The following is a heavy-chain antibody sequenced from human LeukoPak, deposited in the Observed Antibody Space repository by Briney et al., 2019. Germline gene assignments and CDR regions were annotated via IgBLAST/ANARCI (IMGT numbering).Heavy chain of an antibody. CDR3: ARVPTRRYCSSTSCYLHSGFVDY. Sequence: PGGSLRLSCAASGFTFSSYSMNWVHQAPGKGLEWVSYISSSSSTIYYADSVKGRFTISRDNAKNSLYLQMNSLRAEDTAVYYCARVPTRRYCSSTSCYLHSGFVDYWGQGTLVTVSS. CDR2: ISSSSSTI. CDR1: GFTFSSYS. J-gene: IGHJ4*02. D-gene: IGHD2-2*01. V-gene: IGHV3-48*01.